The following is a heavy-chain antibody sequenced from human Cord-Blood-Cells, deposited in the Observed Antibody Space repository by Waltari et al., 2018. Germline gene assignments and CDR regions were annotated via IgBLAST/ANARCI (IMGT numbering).Heavy chain of an antibody. CDR3: ASANWDLFFDY. D-gene: IGHD7-27*01. Sequence: QVQLVQSGAEVKKPGASVKVSCKASGYTFTGYYMHWVRQAPGQWLEWMGWINPNRGGTNYAQKFQGRVTMTRDTSISTAYMELSRLRSDDTAVYYCASANWDLFFDYWGQGTLVTVSS. J-gene: IGHJ4*02. CDR1: GYTFTGYY. V-gene: IGHV1-2*02. CDR2: INPNRGGT.